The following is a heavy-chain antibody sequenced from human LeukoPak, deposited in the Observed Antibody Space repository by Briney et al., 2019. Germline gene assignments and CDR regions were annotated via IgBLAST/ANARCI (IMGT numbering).Heavy chain of an antibody. D-gene: IGHD2-21*01. CDR1: GYSIRSSNW. J-gene: IGHJ5*02. V-gene: IGHV4-28*05. Sequence: SDTLSLTCAVSGYSIRSSNWWGWVRQPPGGGLEWIGYIHHGGGMYYNPSLKSRVAMSVDVSKNQFSLKVNSVTAVDTAKYYCAKKIDGHNWFDPWGQGTLVTVSS. CDR3: AKKIDGHNWFDP. CDR2: IHHGGGM.